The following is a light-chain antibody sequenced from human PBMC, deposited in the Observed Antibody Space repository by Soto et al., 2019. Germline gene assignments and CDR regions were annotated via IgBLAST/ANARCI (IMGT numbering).Light chain of an antibody. CDR1: QSVRSD. J-gene: IGKJ4*01. CDR3: QHYNNLPLT. V-gene: IGKV3-15*01. Sequence: EIVMTQSPATLSVSPGEGATLSCRASQSVRSDLAWYQPKPGLAPRLLIYGVSTRATGIPVRFSGSGSGTEFTLSISSLQSEESAIYYCQHYNNLPLTFGGGTKVEI. CDR2: GVS.